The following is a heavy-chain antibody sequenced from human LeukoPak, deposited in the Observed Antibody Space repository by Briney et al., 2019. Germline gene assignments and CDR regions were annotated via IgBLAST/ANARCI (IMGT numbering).Heavy chain of an antibody. J-gene: IGHJ3*02. CDR3: AKDSTSCYYGSCYGSRKAPLDAFDI. CDR2: IKVDGSQR. CDR1: GFTFTNYY. Sequence: PGGSLRPSCAASGFTFTNYYMTWVRQAPGKGLEWVATIKVDGSQRHYVDSVRGRFTISRDNAKNSLFLQMNSLRAEDTALYYCAKDSTSCYYGSCYGSRKAPLDAFDIWGQGTMVTVSS. D-gene: IGHD2-2*01. V-gene: IGHV3-7*01.